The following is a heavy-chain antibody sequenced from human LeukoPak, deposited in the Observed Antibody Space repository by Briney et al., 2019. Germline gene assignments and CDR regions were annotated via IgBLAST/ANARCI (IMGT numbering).Heavy chain of an antibody. CDR2: IIPIFGTA. CDR1: GGTFTSYA. Sequence: SVKVSCKASGGTFTSYAISWVRQAPGQGLEWMGGIIPIFGTANYAQKFQGRVTITADESTSTAYMELSSLRSEDTAVYYCARAYCSGGSCYRTFDYWGQGTLVTVSS. V-gene: IGHV1-69*13. D-gene: IGHD2-15*01. J-gene: IGHJ4*02. CDR3: ARAYCSGGSCYRTFDY.